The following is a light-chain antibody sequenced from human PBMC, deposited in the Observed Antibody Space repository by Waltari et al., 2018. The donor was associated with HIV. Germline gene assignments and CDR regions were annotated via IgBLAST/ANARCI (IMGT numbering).Light chain of an antibody. CDR2: SNK. CDR3: AAWDDSLNGYV. V-gene: IGLV1-44*01. J-gene: IGLJ1*01. CDR1: SSNIGSNT. Sequence: QSVLTQPPSASGTPGQRVTISCSGSSSNIGSNTVNWYQQLPGTAPKLLIYSNKQRPSGVPDRFSGSKSGTLASLAISGLQSEDEADYYCAAWDDSLNGYVFGTGTKVTVL.